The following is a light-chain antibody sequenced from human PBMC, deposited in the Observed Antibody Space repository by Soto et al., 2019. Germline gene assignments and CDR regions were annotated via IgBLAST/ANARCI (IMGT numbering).Light chain of an antibody. J-gene: IGLJ2*01. V-gene: IGLV2-23*01. CDR3: CAYAASDLV. CDR1: SSDLGYFKL. CDR2: EGT. Sequence: QSALTQPASVSGSPGQSITISCTGPSSDLGYFKLVAWYQQHPGKAPKLIIYEGTKRPSGVSNRFSGSQSGNTASLTISGLQSEDEADYYCCAYAASDLVFGGGTKLTVL.